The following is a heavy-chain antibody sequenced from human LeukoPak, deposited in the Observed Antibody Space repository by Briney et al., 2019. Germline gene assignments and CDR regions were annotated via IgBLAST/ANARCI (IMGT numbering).Heavy chain of an antibody. CDR1: GGSFSGYY. CDR3: ARDSAGSDY. Sequence: SETLSLTCAVYGGSFSGYYWSWIRQPPGKGLEWIGYIDYSGTTNYNPSLKSRVTMSIDTSKNQFSLKLSSVTAADTAVYYCARDSAGSDYWGQGTLVTVSS. D-gene: IGHD6-19*01. CDR2: IDYSGTT. J-gene: IGHJ4*02. V-gene: IGHV4-59*12.